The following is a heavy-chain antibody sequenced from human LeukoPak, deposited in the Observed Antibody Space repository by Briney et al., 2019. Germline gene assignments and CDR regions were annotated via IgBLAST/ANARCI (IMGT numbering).Heavy chain of an antibody. CDR2: IYYSGST. Sequence: PSETLSLTCTVSGGSISSYYWSWIRQPPGKGLEWIGYIYYSGSTNYNPSLKSRVTISVDTSKSQFSLKLSSVTAADTAVYYCARDHQQLGSFDYWGQGTLVTVSS. J-gene: IGHJ4*02. CDR1: GGSISSYY. V-gene: IGHV4-59*01. CDR3: ARDHQQLGSFDY. D-gene: IGHD6-6*01.